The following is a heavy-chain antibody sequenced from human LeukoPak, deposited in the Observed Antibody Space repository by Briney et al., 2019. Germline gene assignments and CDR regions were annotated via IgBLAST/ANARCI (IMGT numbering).Heavy chain of an antibody. J-gene: IGHJ4*02. V-gene: IGHV4-61*01. CDR3: ARGQDDRSGTFDY. Sequence: PSETLSLTCTVSGDSVSSGNYYLSWIRQPPGKGLDWITYMSPSGTTQYNPSLKSRVTTAVDTSRTQFYLRLSSVTAADTAVYYCARGQDDRSGTFDYWGQGILVTVSS. CDR2: MSPSGTT. D-gene: IGHD3-22*01. CDR1: GDSVSSGNYY.